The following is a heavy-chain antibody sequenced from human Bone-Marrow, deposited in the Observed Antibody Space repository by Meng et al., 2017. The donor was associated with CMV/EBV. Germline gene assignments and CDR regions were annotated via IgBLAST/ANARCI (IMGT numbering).Heavy chain of an antibody. CDR3: ARVLGHFDH. CDR2: INPNSGDT. D-gene: IGHD3-16*01. V-gene: IGHV1-2*02. CDR1: GYTLPGYS. Sequence: RDSCKASGYTLPGYSLHWVRQAPGQGPEWMGWINPNSGDTNYAQKFQGRVTMTGDTSITTAYMELGRLRSDDTAVYYCARVLGHFDHWGQGTLVTVSS. J-gene: IGHJ4*02.